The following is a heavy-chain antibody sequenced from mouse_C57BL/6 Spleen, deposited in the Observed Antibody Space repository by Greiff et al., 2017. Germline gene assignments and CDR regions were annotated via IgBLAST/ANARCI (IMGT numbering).Heavy chain of an antibody. CDR2: IDPSDSYT. CDR1: GYTFTSYW. J-gene: IGHJ2*01. D-gene: IGHD6-5*01. V-gene: IGHV1-59*01. CDR3: ARSSLDY. Sequence: QVQLQQPGAELVRPGTSVKLSCKACGYTFTSYWMHWVKQRPGQGLEWIGVIDPSDSYTNYNQKFKGKATLTVDPSSSTAYMQLSSLTSEDSAVYYCARSSLDYWGQGTTLTVAS.